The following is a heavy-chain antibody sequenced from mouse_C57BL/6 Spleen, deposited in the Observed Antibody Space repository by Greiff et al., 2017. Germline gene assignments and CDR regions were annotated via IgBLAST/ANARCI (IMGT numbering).Heavy chain of an antibody. J-gene: IGHJ2*01. CDR1: GYSFTGYY. D-gene: IGHD2-4*01. V-gene: IGHV1-42*01. CDR2: INPSTGGT. Sequence: VQLQQSGPELVKPGASVKISCKASGYSFTGYYMNWVKQSPEKSLEWIGEINPSTGGTTYNQKFKAKATLTVDKSSSTAYMQLKSLTSEDSAVYNCARGREYDYDADDYWGQGTTLTVSS. CDR3: ARGREYDYDADDY.